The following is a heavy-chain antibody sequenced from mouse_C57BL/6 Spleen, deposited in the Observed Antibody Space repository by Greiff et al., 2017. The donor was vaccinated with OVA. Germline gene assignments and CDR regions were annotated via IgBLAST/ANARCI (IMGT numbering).Heavy chain of an antibody. D-gene: IGHD1-1*01. J-gene: IGHJ4*01. CDR1: GYTFTSYW. CDR3: ARRHYYGSRFSMDY. Sequence: VQLQQSGAELVKPGASVKLSCKASGYTFTSYWMQWVKQRPGQGLEWIGEIDPSDSYTNYNQKFKGKATLTVDTSSSTAYMQLSSLTSEDSAVYYCARRHYYGSRFSMDYWGQGTSVTVSS. V-gene: IGHV1-50*01. CDR2: IDPSDSYT.